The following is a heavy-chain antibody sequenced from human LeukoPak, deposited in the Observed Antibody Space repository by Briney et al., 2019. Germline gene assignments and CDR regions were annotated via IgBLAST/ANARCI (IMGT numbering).Heavy chain of an antibody. Sequence: PSETLSLTCAVSGYSISNSDWWGWIRQPPGKGLEWIGYIYYSRTIYSNPSLKSRVTMSVDTSKNQFSLKLRSVTAVDTAVYYCARMGQTTLRAFGYWGQGTLVTVSS. CDR1: GYSISNSDW. D-gene: IGHD4-17*01. J-gene: IGHJ4*02. V-gene: IGHV4-28*05. CDR3: ARMGQTTLRAFGY. CDR2: IYYSRTI.